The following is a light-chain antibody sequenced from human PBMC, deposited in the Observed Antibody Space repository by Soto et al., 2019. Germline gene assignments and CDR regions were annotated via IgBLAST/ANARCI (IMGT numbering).Light chain of an antibody. Sequence: DIQMTQSPSTLSASVGDRVTITCRASQSISSWLAWYQQKPGKAPKLLIYDASSLESGVPSRFSGSGSGTEFTLTISSVQPDDFATYYCQQYNRYSGTFGQGTKVEIK. J-gene: IGKJ1*01. CDR3: QQYNRYSGT. CDR1: QSISSW. V-gene: IGKV1-5*01. CDR2: DAS.